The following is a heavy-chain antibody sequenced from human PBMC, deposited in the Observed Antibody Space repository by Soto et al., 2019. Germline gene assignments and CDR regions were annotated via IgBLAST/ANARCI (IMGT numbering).Heavy chain of an antibody. CDR2: IKSKTDGGTT. CDR1: GFTFSNAW. V-gene: IGHV3-15*07. CDR3: TTGFADYYYYYGMDV. Sequence: GGSLRLSCAASGFTFSNAWMNWVRQAPGKGLEWVGRIKSKTDGGTTDYAAPVKGRFTISRDDSKNTLYLQMNSLKTEDTAVYYCTTGFADYYYYYGMDVWGQGTTVTVSS. J-gene: IGHJ6*02.